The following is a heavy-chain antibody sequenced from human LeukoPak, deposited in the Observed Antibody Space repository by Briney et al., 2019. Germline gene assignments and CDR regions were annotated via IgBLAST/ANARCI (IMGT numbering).Heavy chain of an antibody. D-gene: IGHD1-26*01. J-gene: IGHJ4*02. CDR2: IYHSGST. CDR3: ARSEGATAPGVDY. Sequence: SQTLSLTCTVSGGSISSGGYYWSWIRQPPGKGLEWIGYIYHSGSTYYNPSLKSRVTISVDRSKNQFSLKLSSVTAADTAVYYCARSEGATAPGVDYWGQGTLVTVSS. V-gene: IGHV4-30-2*01. CDR1: GGSISSGGYY.